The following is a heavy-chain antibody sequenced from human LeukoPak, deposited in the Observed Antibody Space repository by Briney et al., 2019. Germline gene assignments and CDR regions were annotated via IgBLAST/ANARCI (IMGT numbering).Heavy chain of an antibody. D-gene: IGHD3-10*01. V-gene: IGHV4-39*07. CDR1: GGSISSSSYY. Sequence: SETLSLTCTVSGGSISSSSYYWGWIRQPPGKGLEWIGSIYYSGSTYYNTSLKSRVTISVDTSKNQFSLKLSSVTAADTAVYYCARVLGSLRYNYGSGSYYKYYYYYMDVWGKGTTVTVSS. CDR3: ARVLGSLRYNYGSGSYYKYYYYYMDV. J-gene: IGHJ6*03. CDR2: IYYSGST.